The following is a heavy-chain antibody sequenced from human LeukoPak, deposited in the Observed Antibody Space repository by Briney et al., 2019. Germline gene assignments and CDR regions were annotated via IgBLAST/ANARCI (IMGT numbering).Heavy chain of an antibody. V-gene: IGHV4-34*01. D-gene: IGHD3-10*01. J-gene: IGHJ4*02. CDR1: GGSFSGYY. CDR3: ARDRATIPERITMVRGVKEYFDY. Sequence: SETLSLTCAVYGGSFSGYYWSWIRQPPGKGLEWIGEINHSGSTNYNPSLKSRVTISVDTSENQFSLKLSSVTAADTAVYYCARDRATIPERITMVRGVKEYFDYWGQGTLVTVSS. CDR2: INHSGST.